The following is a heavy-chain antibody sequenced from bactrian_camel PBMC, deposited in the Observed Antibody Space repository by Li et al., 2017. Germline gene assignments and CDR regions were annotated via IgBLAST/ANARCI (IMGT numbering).Heavy chain of an antibody. CDR1: GFTFSSRA. CDR2: INEDGGTT. D-gene: IGHD5*01. Sequence: VQLVESGGGSVQDGGSLTLSCAASGFTFSSRALYWVRQAPGKGLDWVSLINEDGGTTYYADSVKGRFPISKDNAKNTVYLQMNSLRPDDSAVYYCVADAPSYGVGTGAWTYWGLGTQVTVS. CDR3: VADAPSYGVGTGAWTY. J-gene: IGHJ4*01. V-gene: IGHV3S35*01.